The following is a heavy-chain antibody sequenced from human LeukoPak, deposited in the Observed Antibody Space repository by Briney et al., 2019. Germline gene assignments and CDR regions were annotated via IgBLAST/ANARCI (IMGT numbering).Heavy chain of an antibody. D-gene: IGHD5-18*01. J-gene: IGHJ4*02. CDR2: INHSGST. V-gene: IGHV4-34*01. Sequence: SETLSLTCAVYGGSFSGYYWSWIRQPPGKGLEWIGEINHSGSTNYNPSLKSRVTISVDTSKNQFSLKLSSVTAADTAVYYCARGGRSGYSYWGQGTLVIVSS. CDR1: GGSFSGYY. CDR3: ARGGRSGYSY.